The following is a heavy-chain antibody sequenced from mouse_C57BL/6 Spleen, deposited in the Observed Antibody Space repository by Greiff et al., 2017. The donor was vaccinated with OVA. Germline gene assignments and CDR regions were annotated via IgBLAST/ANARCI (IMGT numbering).Heavy chain of an antibody. CDR3: ARGDGYFDV. Sequence: VQLQQSGPELVKPGASVKISCKASGYAFSSSWMNWVKQRPGKGLEWIGRIYPGDGDTNYNGKFKGKATLTADKSSSTAYMQLSSLTSEDSAVYFGARGDGYFDVWGTGTTVTVSS. J-gene: IGHJ1*03. D-gene: IGHD3-3*01. CDR2: IYPGDGDT. V-gene: IGHV1-82*01. CDR1: GYAFSSSW.